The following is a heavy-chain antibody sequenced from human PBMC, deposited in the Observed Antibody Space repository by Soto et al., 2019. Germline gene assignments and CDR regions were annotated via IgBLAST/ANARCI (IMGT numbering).Heavy chain of an antibody. Sequence: QVQLVESGGGVVQPGRSLRLSCSASGFIYSSCAMHWVRQVPGKGLEWLAVVSHDGTLYPYADSVKGRFIISRDNSRKMLYLQMNSLRPDDTAVYYCVKDRSDTWSFDYWGQGTRVTVSS. D-gene: IGHD2-8*02. V-gene: IGHV3-30*18. CDR3: VKDRSDTWSFDY. CDR1: GFIYSSCA. J-gene: IGHJ4*02. CDR2: VSHDGTLY.